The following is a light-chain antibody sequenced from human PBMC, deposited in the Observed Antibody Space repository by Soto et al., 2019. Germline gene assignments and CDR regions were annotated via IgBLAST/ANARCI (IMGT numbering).Light chain of an antibody. V-gene: IGLV2-14*03. CDR3: SSYTSGSSDV. CDR2: DVT. Sequence: QSVLTQPASVSGSPGQSITISCTGTNSDVGGYNFVSWYQQHPDKAPKLMIYDVTNRPSGVSNRFSGSKSGNTASLTISGLQAEDEADYYCSSYTSGSSDVFGPGTKLTVL. CDR1: NSDVGGYNF. J-gene: IGLJ1*01.